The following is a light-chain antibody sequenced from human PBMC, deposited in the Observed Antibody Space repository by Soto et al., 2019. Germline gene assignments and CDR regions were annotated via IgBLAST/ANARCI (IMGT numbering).Light chain of an antibody. J-gene: IGKJ4*01. CDR1: QSAGSN. Sequence: EIVMTQSPSTLSVYPGERATLSCRASQSAGSNLAWYQQKPGQAPRLLIYGASTRATGIPARFSGSGSGTDFTLTISSLQSEDFAIYFCQQYNNWPRSTFGGGTKVDIK. CDR2: GAS. CDR3: QQYNNWPRST. V-gene: IGKV3-15*01.